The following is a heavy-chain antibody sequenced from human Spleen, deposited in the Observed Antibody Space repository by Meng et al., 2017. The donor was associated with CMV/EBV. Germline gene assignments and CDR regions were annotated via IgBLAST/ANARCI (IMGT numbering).Heavy chain of an antibody. J-gene: IGHJ3*02. D-gene: IGHD3-10*01. CDR3: ARNSVPLHAFDI. CDR2: INHSGST. Sequence: SQTLSLTCAVYGGSFSGYYWSWIRQPPGKGLEWIGEINHSGSTNYNPSLKSRVTISVDTSKNQFSLKLSSVTAADTAVYYCARNSVPLHAFDIWGQGTMVTVSS. V-gene: IGHV4-34*01. CDR1: GGSFSGYY.